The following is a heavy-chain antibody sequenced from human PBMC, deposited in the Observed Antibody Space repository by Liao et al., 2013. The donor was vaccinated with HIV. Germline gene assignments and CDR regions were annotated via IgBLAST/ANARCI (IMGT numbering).Heavy chain of an antibody. J-gene: IGHJ2*01. D-gene: IGHD6-13*01. V-gene: IGHV4-4*07. Sequence: QVQLQESGPGLVKPSETLSLTCTVSGGSVSSYSWSWIRQPAGKGLDWIGRFHNSGSTNYNPSLQSRVSMSVDTSKNQFSLKLSSVSAADTAVYYCARDLRIAAAGNYWYFDLWGRGTLVTVS. CDR3: ARDLRIAAAGNYWYFDL. CDR2: FHNSGST. CDR1: GGSVSSYS.